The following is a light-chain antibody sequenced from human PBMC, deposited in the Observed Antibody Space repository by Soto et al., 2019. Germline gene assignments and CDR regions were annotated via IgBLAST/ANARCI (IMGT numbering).Light chain of an antibody. CDR1: QSVSSSY. CDR2: DAS. Sequence: EVILTQSPATLSLSPGERATLSCGARQSVSSSYVAWYQHRPGLAPRLLIHDASSRATGIPDRFSGTKSGTDFTLTIRRLEPEDAAVYYCQQYGSSPITFGQGTRLEI. V-gene: IGKV3D-20*01. J-gene: IGKJ5*01. CDR3: QQYGSSPIT.